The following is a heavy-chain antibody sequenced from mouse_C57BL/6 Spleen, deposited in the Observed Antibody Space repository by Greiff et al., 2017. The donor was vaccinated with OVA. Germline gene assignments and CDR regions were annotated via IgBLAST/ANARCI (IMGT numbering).Heavy chain of an antibody. CDR1: GYAFSSYW. J-gene: IGHJ4*01. V-gene: IGHV1-80*01. CDR3: ARYSPRSTVVATGAMDY. Sequence: QVQLKQSGAELVKPGASVKISCKASGYAFSSYWMNWVKQRPGKGLEWIGQIYPGDGDTNYNGKFKGKATLTADKSSSTAYMQLSSLTSEDSAVYFCARYSPRSTVVATGAMDYWGQGTSVTVSS. D-gene: IGHD1-1*01. CDR2: IYPGDGDT.